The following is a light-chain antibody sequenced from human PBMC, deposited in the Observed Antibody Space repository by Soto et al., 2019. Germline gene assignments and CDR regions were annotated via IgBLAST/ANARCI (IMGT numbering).Light chain of an antibody. J-gene: IGKJ2*01. Sequence: EIVMTQSPASLSVSPGDGATLSCRASQSVASNVAWYQQRPGQGPRLLIHGASSRAVGVPARFSSSGSGTDFTLTIISLQSEDFAVYYCQQYHNWPPQYTFGQGTKLQIK. V-gene: IGKV3-15*01. CDR3: QQYHNWPPQYT. CDR1: QSVASN. CDR2: GAS.